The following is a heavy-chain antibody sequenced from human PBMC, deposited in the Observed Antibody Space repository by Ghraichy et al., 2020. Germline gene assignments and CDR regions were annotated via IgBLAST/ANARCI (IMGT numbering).Heavy chain of an antibody. V-gene: IGHV4-34*01. CDR1: GGSLSNYV. CDR3: ARQSFSSGWYLRSGDSDI. Sequence: SETLSLTCAVYGGSLSNYVRSWIRQSPGKGLEWIGEVNDRGSTNYNQSLKSRVTISIDTSKNQFYLKLSSVTAADTAVYYCARQSFSSGWYLRSGDSDIWGQGTMGTVSS. D-gene: IGHD6-19*01. CDR2: VNDRGST. J-gene: IGHJ3*02.